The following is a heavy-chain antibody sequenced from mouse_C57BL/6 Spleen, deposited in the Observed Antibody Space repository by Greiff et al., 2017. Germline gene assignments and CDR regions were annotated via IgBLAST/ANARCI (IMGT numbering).Heavy chain of an antibody. D-gene: IGHD4-1*01. V-gene: IGHV5-6*02. CDR2: ISSGGSYT. Sequence: DVKLQESGGDLVKPGGSLKLSCAASGFTFSSYGMSWVRQTPDKRLEWVATISSGGSYTYYPDSVKGRFTLSRDNAKNTLYLQMSSLKSEDTAMYYCARHWGTDWYFDGWGTGTTVTVAS. J-gene: IGHJ1*03. CDR3: ARHWGTDWYFDG. CDR1: GFTFSSYG.